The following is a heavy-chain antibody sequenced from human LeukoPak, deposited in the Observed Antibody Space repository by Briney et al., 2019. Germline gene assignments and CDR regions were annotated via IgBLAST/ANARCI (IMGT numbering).Heavy chain of an antibody. J-gene: IGHJ3*02. CDR3: ARDLPIRFLEWPTAFDI. V-gene: IGHV3-48*01. CDR1: GFTFSSYS. CDR2: ISSSSSTI. Sequence: PGGSLRLSCAASGFTFSSYSMNWVRQAPGKGLEWVSYISSSSSTIYYADSVKGRFTISRDNAKNSLYLQMNSPRAEDTAVYYCARDLPIRFLEWPTAFDIWGQGTMVTVSS. D-gene: IGHD3-3*01.